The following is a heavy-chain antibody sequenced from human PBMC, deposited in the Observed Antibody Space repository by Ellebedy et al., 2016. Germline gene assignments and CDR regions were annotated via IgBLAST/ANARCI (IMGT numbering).Heavy chain of an antibody. CDR3: ARDGLGTFDY. Sequence: GGSLRLSCAASGFTVSSNYMSWARQAPGKGLEWVAVIWYDGSNKYYADSVKGRFTISRDNSKNTLYLQMNSLRAEDTAVYYCARDGLGTFDYWGQGTLVTVSS. V-gene: IGHV3-33*08. J-gene: IGHJ4*02. CDR2: IWYDGSNK. CDR1: GFTVSSNY. D-gene: IGHD3-16*01.